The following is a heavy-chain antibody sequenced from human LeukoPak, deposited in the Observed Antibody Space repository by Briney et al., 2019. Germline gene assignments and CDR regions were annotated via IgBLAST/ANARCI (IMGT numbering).Heavy chain of an antibody. V-gene: IGHV1-2*04. CDR1: GYTFTGYY. D-gene: IGHD6-19*01. J-gene: IGHJ3*02. CDR3: ARFPPSGIAVAGTATDAFDI. Sequence: ASVKVSCKASGYTFTGYYMHWVRQAPGQGLEWMGWINPNSGGTNYAQKFQGWVTMTRDTSISTAYMELSRLRSDDTAVYYCARFPPSGIAVAGTATDAFDIWGQGTMVTVSS. CDR2: INPNSGGT.